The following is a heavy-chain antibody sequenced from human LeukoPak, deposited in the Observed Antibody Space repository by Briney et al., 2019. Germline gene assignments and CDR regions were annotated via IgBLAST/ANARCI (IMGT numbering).Heavy chain of an antibody. CDR3: AKSGYCSSTSCPPADY. D-gene: IGHD2-2*01. Sequence: GGSLRLSCAASGFTFSSYSMNWVRQAPGKGLEWVSSISSSSSYIYYADSVEGRFTISRDNSKNTLYLQMNSLRAEDTAVYYCAKSGYCSSTSCPPADYWGQGTLVTVSS. J-gene: IGHJ4*02. CDR2: ISSSSSYI. CDR1: GFTFSSYS. V-gene: IGHV3-21*04.